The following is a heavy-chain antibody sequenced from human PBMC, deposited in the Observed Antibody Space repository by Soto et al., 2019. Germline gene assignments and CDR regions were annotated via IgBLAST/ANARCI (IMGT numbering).Heavy chain of an antibody. CDR3: AKYYYDSNTYFYRWFDP. D-gene: IGHD3-22*01. V-gene: IGHV4-59*08. CDR2: FYYTGST. J-gene: IGHJ5*02. CDR1: GGSISSYY. Sequence: SETLSLTCTVAGGSISSYYWSWVGQPPGKGLDWIAYFYYTGSTNYNPSLRSRVTISVDTSKNQFSLKLSSVTAADTAVYYCAKYYYDSNTYFYRWFDPWGQGTLVTVS.